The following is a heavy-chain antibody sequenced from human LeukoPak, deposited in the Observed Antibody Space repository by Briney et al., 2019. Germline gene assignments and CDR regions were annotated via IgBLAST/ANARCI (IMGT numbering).Heavy chain of an antibody. D-gene: IGHD6-13*01. Sequence: ASVKVSCKASGYTFTSYAMNWARQAPGQGLEWMGWINTNTGNPTYAQGFTGRFVFSLDTSVSTAYLQISSLKAEDTAVYYCARVSSSWYYYYGVDVWGQGTTVTVSS. CDR3: ARVSSSWYYYYGVDV. V-gene: IGHV7-4-1*02. CDR2: INTNTGNP. J-gene: IGHJ6*02. CDR1: GYTFTSYA.